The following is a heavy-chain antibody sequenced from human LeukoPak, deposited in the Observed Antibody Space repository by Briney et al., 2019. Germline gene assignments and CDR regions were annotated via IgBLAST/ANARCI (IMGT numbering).Heavy chain of an antibody. Sequence: ASVKVSCKTSGYIFNHYSINWVRQAPGQGLEWMRWINTYNGITKYAQKFQGRVAMTTDTSTRTVYMDLRGLGPDDTAVYFCATDGGWAYHDHPIGNWGQGTQVTVSS. V-gene: IGHV1-18*04. CDR2: INTYNGIT. CDR3: ATDGGWAYHDHPIGN. CDR1: GYIFNHYS. D-gene: IGHD2-21*01. J-gene: IGHJ4*02.